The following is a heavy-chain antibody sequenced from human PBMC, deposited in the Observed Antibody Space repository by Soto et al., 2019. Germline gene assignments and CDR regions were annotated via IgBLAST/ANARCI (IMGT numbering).Heavy chain of an antibody. Sequence: SETLSLTCTVSGGSISSGDYYWSWIRQPPGKGLEWIGYIYYSGSTYYNPSLKSRVTISVDTSKNQFSLKLSSVTAADTAVYYCALWFGELFPTNWFDPWGQGTLVTVSS. D-gene: IGHD3-10*01. CDR3: ALWFGELFPTNWFDP. CDR1: GGSISSGDYY. V-gene: IGHV4-30-4*01. J-gene: IGHJ5*02. CDR2: IYYSGST.